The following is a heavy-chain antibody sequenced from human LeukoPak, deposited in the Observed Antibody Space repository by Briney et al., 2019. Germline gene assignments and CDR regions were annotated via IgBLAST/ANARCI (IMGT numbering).Heavy chain of an antibody. V-gene: IGHV1-69*13. CDR1: GGTFSSYA. Sequence: SVKVSCKASGGTFSSYAISWVRQAPGQGLEWMGGIIPIFGTANYAQRFQGRVTITADESTSTAYMELSSLRSEDTAVYYCARDGGTYDILTGYRAPLDYWGQGTLVTVSS. CDR2: IIPIFGTA. J-gene: IGHJ4*02. D-gene: IGHD3-9*01. CDR3: ARDGGTYDILTGYRAPLDY.